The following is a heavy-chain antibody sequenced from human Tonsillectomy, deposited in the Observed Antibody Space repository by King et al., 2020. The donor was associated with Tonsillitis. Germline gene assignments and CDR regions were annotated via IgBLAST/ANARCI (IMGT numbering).Heavy chain of an antibody. J-gene: IGHJ4*02. D-gene: IGHD3-10*02. CDR3: ARDQRLFGELSFYFDY. V-gene: IGHV3-21*01. CDR1: GFTFSSYS. CDR2: ISSGSTYI. Sequence: DVQLVESGGGLVKPGGSLRLSCAASGFTFSSYSMNWVRQTPGKGLEWVSSISSGSTYIYYADSVKGRFTISRDNAKNSLYLQMNSLRAEDTAVYYCARDQRLFGELSFYFDYWGQGSLVTVSS.